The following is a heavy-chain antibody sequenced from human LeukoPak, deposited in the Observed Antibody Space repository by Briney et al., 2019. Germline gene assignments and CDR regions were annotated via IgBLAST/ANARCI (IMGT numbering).Heavy chain of an antibody. J-gene: IGHJ4*02. CDR2: ISGSGGST. Sequence: PGGSLRLSCAASGFTFSSYAMSWVRQAPGKGLEWVSAISGSGGSTYYADSVKGRFTISRDNSKNTLYLQMNSLRAEDTAVYYCAKPPSAMIVKNISLVYWGQGTLVTVSS. CDR1: GFTFSSYA. CDR3: AKPPSAMIVKNISLVY. V-gene: IGHV3-23*01. D-gene: IGHD3-22*01.